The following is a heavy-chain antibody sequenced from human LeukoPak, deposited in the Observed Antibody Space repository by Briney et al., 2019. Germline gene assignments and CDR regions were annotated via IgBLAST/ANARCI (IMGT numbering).Heavy chain of an antibody. Sequence: GASVKVSCKASGYTFTSYGISWVRQAPGQGLEWMGWISGYNGNTNYAQNLQGRVTMTTDTSASTAYMELSSLKSEDMAVYYCAREGSMVRGVGIFGFDYWGQGTLVTVSS. CDR1: GYTFTSYG. CDR3: AREGSMVRGVGIFGFDY. J-gene: IGHJ4*02. CDR2: ISGYNGNT. V-gene: IGHV1-18*03. D-gene: IGHD3-10*01.